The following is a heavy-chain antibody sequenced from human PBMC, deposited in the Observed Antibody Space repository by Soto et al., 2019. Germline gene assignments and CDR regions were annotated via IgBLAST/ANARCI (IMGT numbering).Heavy chain of an antibody. Sequence: SETLSLTCAVYGGSFSGYYWSWIRQPPGKGLEWIGEINHSGSTNYNPSLKSRVTISVDTSKNQFSLKLSSVTAADTAVYYCARGGYDYIWGSYRNNWFDPWGQGTLVTSPQ. D-gene: IGHD3-16*02. V-gene: IGHV4-34*01. CDR2: INHSGST. CDR1: GGSFSGYY. CDR3: ARGGYDYIWGSYRNNWFDP. J-gene: IGHJ5*02.